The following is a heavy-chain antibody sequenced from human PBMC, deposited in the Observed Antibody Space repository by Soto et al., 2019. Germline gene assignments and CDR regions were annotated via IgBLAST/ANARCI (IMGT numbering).Heavy chain of an antibody. CDR2: INHDGSEK. Sequence: GGSLRLSCAASGFTFSTYWMSWVRQAPGKGLEWVANINHDGSEKYYADSVKGRFTISRDNSKNTLYLQLSSLRAEDTALYYCARDTWELSFPMAPFDLWGQGTMVTVSS. CDR3: ARDTWELSFPMAPFDL. CDR1: GFTFSTYW. V-gene: IGHV3-7*01. J-gene: IGHJ3*01. D-gene: IGHD1-26*01.